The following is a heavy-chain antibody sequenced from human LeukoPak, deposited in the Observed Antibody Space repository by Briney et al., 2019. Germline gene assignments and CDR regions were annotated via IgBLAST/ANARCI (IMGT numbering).Heavy chain of an antibody. CDR2: IYYSGST. V-gene: IGHV4-38-2*01. Sequence: PGGSLRLSCAASGFTFSSYAMSWVRQPPGKGLEWIGSIYYSGSTYYNPSLKSRVTISVDTSKNQFSLKLSSVTASDTAVYYCASQLERRGYYFDYWGQGTLVTVSS. J-gene: IGHJ4*02. D-gene: IGHD1-1*01. CDR3: ASQLERRGYYFDY. CDR1: GFTFSSYA.